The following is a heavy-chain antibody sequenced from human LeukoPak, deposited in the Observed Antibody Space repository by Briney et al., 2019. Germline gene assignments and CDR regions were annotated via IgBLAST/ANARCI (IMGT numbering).Heavy chain of an antibody. J-gene: IGHJ4*02. CDR1: GGTFSSYA. V-gene: IGHV1-18*01. CDR2: INAYTGDA. CDR3: AAALRRRPYCSGGSCFDY. Sequence: ASVKVSCKASGGTFSSYAITWVRQAPGQGLEWMGWINAYTGDAKYARKVQGRVTMTTDSSASTAYMELWNLRSDDTAVYYCAAALRRRPYCSGGSCFDYWGQGTLVTVSS. D-gene: IGHD2-15*01.